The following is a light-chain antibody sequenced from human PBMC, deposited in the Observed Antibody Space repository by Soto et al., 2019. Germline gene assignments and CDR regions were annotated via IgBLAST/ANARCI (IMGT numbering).Light chain of an antibody. CDR2: DVT. J-gene: IGLJ1*01. V-gene: IGLV2-14*03. CDR1: SSDVGGYNY. Sequence: QSGLTQPGSVSGSPGQSITISCTGTSSDVGGYNYVSWYQHHPGKAPKLIIYDVTNRPSGVSNPFSGSKSGNTASLTISGLQPEDEADYYCSSYTTSNTRQIVFGTGTKVTVL. CDR3: SSYTTSNTRQIV.